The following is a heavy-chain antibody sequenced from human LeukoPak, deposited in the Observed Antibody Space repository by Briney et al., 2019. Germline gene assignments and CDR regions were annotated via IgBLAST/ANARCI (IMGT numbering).Heavy chain of an antibody. V-gene: IGHV4-39*01. CDR2: IYYTGIA. Sequence: SETLSLTCTVSDGSITRSSYYWGWIRQTPREGLDWIGSIYYTGIAYYNPSLQGRVTMSVDTSKNQFSLKLNSVTVADTAVYYCARLRVTTGFDYWDQGIPVTVSS. CDR1: DGSITRSSYY. CDR3: ARLRVTTGFDY. D-gene: IGHD2-21*02. J-gene: IGHJ4*02.